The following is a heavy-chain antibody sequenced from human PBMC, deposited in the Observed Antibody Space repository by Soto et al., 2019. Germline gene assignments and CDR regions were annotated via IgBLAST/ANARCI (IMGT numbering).Heavy chain of an antibody. CDR2: IYYSGST. CDR3: ARQFIRTGYYYDSSGYYAGDWFDP. V-gene: IGHV4-39*01. CDR1: GGSISSSSYY. Sequence: SETLSLTCTVSGGSISSSSYYWGWIRQPPGKGLEWIGSIYYSGSTYYNPSLKSRVTISVDTSKNQFSLKLSSVTAADTAVYYCARQFIRTGYYYDSSGYYAGDWFDPWGQGTLVTVSS. D-gene: IGHD3-22*01. J-gene: IGHJ5*02.